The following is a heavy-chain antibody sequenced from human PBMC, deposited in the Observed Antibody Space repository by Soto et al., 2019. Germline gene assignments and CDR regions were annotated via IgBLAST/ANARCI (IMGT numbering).Heavy chain of an antibody. CDR3: ARGEALAGKLDF. J-gene: IGHJ4*02. V-gene: IGHV3-21*06. D-gene: IGHD6-19*01. Sequence: EVQLVESGGGLVKHGGSVRLSCEASGFTFTSDSMTWVSQAPGKGLEWVSSISSHGRDIFYADSVKGRFTISRDNAKYSLHLQMNSLTGEDSAVYYCARGEALAGKLDFWGQGTLVTVSS. CDR1: GFTFTSDS. CDR2: ISSHGRDI.